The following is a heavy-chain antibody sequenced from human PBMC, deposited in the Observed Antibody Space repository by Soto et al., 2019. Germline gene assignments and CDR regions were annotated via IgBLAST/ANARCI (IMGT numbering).Heavy chain of an antibody. CDR3: ARDMGYDSSGSDFDY. D-gene: IGHD3-22*01. Sequence: GGSLRLSCAASGFTFSSYWMSWVRQAPGKGPEWVANIKQDGSEKYYVDSVKGRFTISRDNAKNSLYLQMNSLRAEDTAVYYCARDMGYDSSGSDFDYWGQGTLVTVSS. CDR2: IKQDGSEK. CDR1: GFTFSSYW. V-gene: IGHV3-7*01. J-gene: IGHJ4*02.